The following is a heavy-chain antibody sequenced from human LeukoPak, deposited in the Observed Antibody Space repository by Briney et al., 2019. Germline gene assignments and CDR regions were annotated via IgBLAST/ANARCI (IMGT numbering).Heavy chain of an antibody. D-gene: IGHD3-10*01. CDR2: IYPGDSDT. CDR3: ARGPMVRGVIIDY. Sequence: GESLKISCKGSGYSFTSYWVGWVRQMPGKGLEWMGIIYPGDSDTRYSPSFQGQVTISADKSISTAYLQWSSLKASDTAMYYCARGPMVRGVIIDYWGQGTLVTVSS. J-gene: IGHJ4*02. CDR1: GYSFTSYW. V-gene: IGHV5-51*01.